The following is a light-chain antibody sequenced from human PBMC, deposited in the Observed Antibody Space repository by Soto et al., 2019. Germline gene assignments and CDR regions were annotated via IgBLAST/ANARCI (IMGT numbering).Light chain of an antibody. CDR1: QSTSSIY. CDR3: QHYSTYPRT. CDR2: AAS. Sequence: EIALTQSPGTLSLSPGERVTLSCRASQSTSSIYLAWYQQKPGQPPRLLIYAASNRATGIPDRFSGSGSGTDFTLTISRLQPEDFAVYYCQHYSTYPRTFGQGTKVEVK. J-gene: IGKJ1*01. V-gene: IGKV3-20*01.